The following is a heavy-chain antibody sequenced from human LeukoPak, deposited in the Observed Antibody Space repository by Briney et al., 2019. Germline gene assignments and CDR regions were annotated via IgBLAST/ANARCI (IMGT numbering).Heavy chain of an antibody. V-gene: IGHV4-59*01. CDR2: IYYSGSH. CDR3: ARTKAVAGTAGAGWFDP. CDR1: GGSISSYY. J-gene: IGHJ5*02. D-gene: IGHD6-19*01. Sequence: SETLSLTCTVSGGSISSYYWSWLREPPGKGLEWIGYIYYSGSHNYNPSLKSRVTISVDTSKNQFSLKLISVTGADTAVYYCARTKAVAGTAGAGWFDPWGQGTLVTVSS.